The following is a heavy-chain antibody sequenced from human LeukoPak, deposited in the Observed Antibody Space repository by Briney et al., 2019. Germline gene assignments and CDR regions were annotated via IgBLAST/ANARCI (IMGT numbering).Heavy chain of an antibody. J-gene: IGHJ6*02. CDR1: GGSISSGGYS. D-gene: IGHD3-10*01. V-gene: IGHV4-30-2*01. CDR2: IYHSGST. Sequence: SETLSLTCAVSGGSISSGGYSWSWIRQLPGKGLEWIGYIYHSGSTYYNPSLKSRVTISVDRSKNQFSLKLSSVTAADTAVYYCARAGSIYYYGMDVWGQGTTVTVSS. CDR3: ARAGSIYYYGMDV.